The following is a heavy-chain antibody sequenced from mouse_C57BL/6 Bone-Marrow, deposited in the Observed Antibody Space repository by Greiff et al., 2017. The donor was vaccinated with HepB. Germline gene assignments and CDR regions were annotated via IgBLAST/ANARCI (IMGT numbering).Heavy chain of an antibody. CDR1: GFPITSGYY. V-gene: IGHV12-3*01. J-gene: IGHJ3*01. CDR2: ITHSGET. Sequence: VKLLESGPGLVKPSQSLFLTCSFTGFPITSGYYWILIRQSPGKPLEWMGYITHSGETFYNPSLQSPISITRETSKNQFFLQMNSVTTEDTAMYYWAGDRGLLQFAYWGQGTLVTVTA. CDR3: AGDRGLLQFAY. D-gene: IGHD1-1*01.